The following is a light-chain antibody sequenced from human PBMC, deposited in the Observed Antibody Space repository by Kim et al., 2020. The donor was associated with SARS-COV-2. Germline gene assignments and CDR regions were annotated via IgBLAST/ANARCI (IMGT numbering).Light chain of an antibody. CDR2: QDS. Sequence: SYELTQPPSVSVSPGQTASITCSGDKLGDKYACWYQQKPGQSPVLVIYQDSKRPSGIPERFSGSNSGYTATLTISGTQAMDEADYYCQAWDRSTLVFGGG. CDR1: KLGDKY. V-gene: IGLV3-1*01. CDR3: QAWDRSTLV. J-gene: IGLJ2*01.